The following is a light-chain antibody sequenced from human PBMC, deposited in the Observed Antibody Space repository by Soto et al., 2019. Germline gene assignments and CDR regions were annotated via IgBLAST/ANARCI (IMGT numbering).Light chain of an antibody. CDR2: GVT. CDR3: FSHRSGNSHV. CDR1: SSDIGSYNF. Sequence: QSALTQPASVSGSPGQAITISCTGTSSDIGSYNFVSWYQQYPGKAPKLMIYGVTNRPSGVSDRFSGSKTGNTASLTISGLQAEDEDAYYCFSHRSGNSHVFGTGTKVTVL. V-gene: IGLV2-14*01. J-gene: IGLJ1*01.